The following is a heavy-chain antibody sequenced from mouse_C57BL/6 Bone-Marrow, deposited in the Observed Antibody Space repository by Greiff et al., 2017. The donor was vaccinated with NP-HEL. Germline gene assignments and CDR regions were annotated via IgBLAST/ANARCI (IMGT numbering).Heavy chain of an antibody. Sequence: VQVVESGAELVRPGTSVKVSCKASGYAFTNYLIEWVKQRPGQGLEWIGVINPGSGGTNYNEKFKGKATLTADKSSSTAYMQLSSLTSEDSAVYFCARSRWFHWYFDVWGTGTTVTVSS. CDR3: ARSRWFHWYFDV. CDR2: INPGSGGT. J-gene: IGHJ1*03. V-gene: IGHV1-54*01. D-gene: IGHD2-3*01. CDR1: GYAFTNYL.